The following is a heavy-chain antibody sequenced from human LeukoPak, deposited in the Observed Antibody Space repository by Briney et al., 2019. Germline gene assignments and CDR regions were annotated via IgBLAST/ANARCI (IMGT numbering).Heavy chain of an antibody. Sequence: GGSLRPSCAASGFTLSDYYMSWIRQAPGKGLEWVSYISSSGSTRYYADSVKGRFSISRDNAKNSLYLQMNSLRAEDTAVYYCARSRADRVYYYGMDVWGQGTTVTVSS. CDR3: ARSRADRVYYYGMDV. CDR1: GFTLSDYY. D-gene: IGHD5-12*01. J-gene: IGHJ6*02. V-gene: IGHV3-11*01. CDR2: ISSSGSTR.